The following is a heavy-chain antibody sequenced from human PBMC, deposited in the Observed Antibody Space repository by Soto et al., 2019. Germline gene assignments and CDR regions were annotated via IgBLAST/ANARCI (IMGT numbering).Heavy chain of an antibody. CDR2: ISAYNGNT. Sequence: QVQLVQSGAEVKKPGASVKVSCKASGYTFTSYGITWVRQAPGQGLEWMGWISAYNGNTNYAQKLQGRVTMTTDTSTSTAYMELRSLRSDDTAVYYCARDSCSGGSCLPFDYWGQGTLVTVSS. CDR1: GYTFTSYG. J-gene: IGHJ4*02. V-gene: IGHV1-18*01. CDR3: ARDSCSGGSCLPFDY. D-gene: IGHD2-15*01.